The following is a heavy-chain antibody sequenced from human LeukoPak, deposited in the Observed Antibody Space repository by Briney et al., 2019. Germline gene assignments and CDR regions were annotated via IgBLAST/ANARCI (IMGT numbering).Heavy chain of an antibody. Sequence: GGSLRLSCAASGFTFSSYSMNWVRQAPGKGLEWVAVISYDGSNKYYADSVEGRFTISRDNAKNSLYLQMNSLRAEDTAVYYCAKDRSLPIAAAAPVLDYWGQGTLVTVSS. CDR2: ISYDGSNK. CDR3: AKDRSLPIAAAAPVLDY. J-gene: IGHJ4*02. D-gene: IGHD6-13*01. CDR1: GFTFSSYS. V-gene: IGHV3-30*18.